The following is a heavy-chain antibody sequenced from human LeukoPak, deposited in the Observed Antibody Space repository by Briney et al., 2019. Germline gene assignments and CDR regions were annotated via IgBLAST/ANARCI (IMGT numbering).Heavy chain of an antibody. Sequence: SETLSLTCAVYGGSFSGYYWSWIRQPPGKGLEWIGEINHSGSTNYNPSLKSRVTISVDTSKNQFSLKLSSVTAADTAVYYCARAGGNDYYFDYWGQGTLVTVSS. J-gene: IGHJ4*02. CDR2: INHSGST. D-gene: IGHD4-23*01. CDR1: GGSFSGYY. V-gene: IGHV4-34*01. CDR3: ARAGGNDYYFDY.